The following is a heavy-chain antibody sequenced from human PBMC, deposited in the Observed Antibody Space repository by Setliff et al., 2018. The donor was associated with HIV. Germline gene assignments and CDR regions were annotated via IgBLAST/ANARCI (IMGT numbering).Heavy chain of an antibody. D-gene: IGHD6-13*01. CDR1: GFTFSSYG. Sequence: PGGSLRLSCAASGFTFSSYGMHWVRQAPGKGLEWVAVIWYDGNSQYYADSVKGRFTLSRDNFRNTLYLQMNSLRPEDTAVYYCARVQQQLLQEDDYFDYWGQGTLVTVSS. V-gene: IGHV3-30*19. CDR2: IWYDGNSQ. CDR3: ARVQQQLLQEDDYFDY. J-gene: IGHJ4*02.